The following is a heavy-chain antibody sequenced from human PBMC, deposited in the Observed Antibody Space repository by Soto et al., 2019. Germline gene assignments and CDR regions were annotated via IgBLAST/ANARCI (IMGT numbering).Heavy chain of an antibody. CDR3: AREVTMVRGARVYGMDV. Sequence: ASVKVSCKASGCMFTGYDMHWVRQAPVQGLEWMGWINPNSGVTNYGQKFQGRVTMTRDLTISTAYMELSGLRSDDTAVYYCAREVTMVRGARVYGMDVWGQGTTVTVSS. D-gene: IGHD3-10*01. CDR2: INPNSGVT. J-gene: IGHJ6*02. V-gene: IGHV1-2*02. CDR1: GCMFTGYD.